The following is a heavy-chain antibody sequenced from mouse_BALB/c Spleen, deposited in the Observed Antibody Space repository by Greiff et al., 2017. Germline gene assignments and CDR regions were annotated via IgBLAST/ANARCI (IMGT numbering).Heavy chain of an antibody. CDR1: GFNIKDTY. D-gene: IGHD2-10*02. CDR3: ARVWSYYYAMDY. CDR2: IDPANGNT. V-gene: IGHV14-3*02. Sequence: EVQLQESGAELVKPGASVKLSCTASGFNIKDTYMHWVKQRPEQGLEWIGRIDPANGNTKYDPKFQGKATITADTSSNTAYLQLSSLTSEDTAVYYCARVWSYYYAMDYWGQGTSVTVSS. J-gene: IGHJ4*01.